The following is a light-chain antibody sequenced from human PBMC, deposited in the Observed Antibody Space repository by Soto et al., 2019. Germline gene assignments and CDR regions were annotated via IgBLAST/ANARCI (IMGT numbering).Light chain of an antibody. CDR1: TSNIGNNF. CDR2: DNN. J-gene: IGLJ2*01. V-gene: IGLV1-51*01. Sequence: QSVLTQPPSVSAAPGQKVTISCSGSTSNIGNNFVSWYQQLPGTSPKLLIYDNNKRPSGIPDRFSGSKPGTSATLVITGLQTGDEADYYCGTWDSSLSGVIFGGGTKVTVL. CDR3: GTWDSSLSGVI.